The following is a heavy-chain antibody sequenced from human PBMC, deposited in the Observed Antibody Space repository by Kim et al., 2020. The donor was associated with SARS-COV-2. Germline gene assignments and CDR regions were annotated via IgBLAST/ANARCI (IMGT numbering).Heavy chain of an antibody. V-gene: IGHV1-3*01. D-gene: IGHD1-26*01. Sequence: TKYAQKCPGRVTITRDTSASTAYMELSSLRSEDTAVYYCARGVRGGSYDYRGQGTLVTVSS. CDR2: T. CDR3: ARGVRGGSYDY. J-gene: IGHJ4*02.